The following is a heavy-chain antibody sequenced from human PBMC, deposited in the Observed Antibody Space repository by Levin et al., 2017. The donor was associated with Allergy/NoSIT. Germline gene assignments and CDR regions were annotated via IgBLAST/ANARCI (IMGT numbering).Heavy chain of an antibody. CDR2: ISSSGSTI. V-gene: IGHV3-48*03. CDR3: ASMDNGVRHYDSSGYYQNSYGIDV. D-gene: IGHD3-22*01. CDR1: GFTFSSYE. Sequence: GGSLRLSCAASGFTFSSYEMNWVRQAPGKGLEWVSYISSSGSTIYYADSVKGRFTISRDNAKNSLYLQMNSLRAEDTAVYYCASMDNGVRHYDSSGYYQNSYGIDVWGQGTTVTVSS. J-gene: IGHJ6*02.